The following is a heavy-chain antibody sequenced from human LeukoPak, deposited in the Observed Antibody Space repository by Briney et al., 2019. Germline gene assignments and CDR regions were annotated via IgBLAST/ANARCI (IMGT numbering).Heavy chain of an antibody. D-gene: IGHD3-10*01. V-gene: IGHV3-20*04. CDR3: ARGLHYYGSGSYYTSFDY. CDR2: INWNGGST. J-gene: IGHJ4*02. Sequence: GGSLRLSCAASGFTFDDYGMSWVRQAPGKGLEWVSGINWNGGSTGYADSVKGRFTISRDNAKNSLYLQMNSLRAEDTAVYYCARGLHYYGSGSYYTSFDYWGQGTLVTVSS. CDR1: GFTFDDYG.